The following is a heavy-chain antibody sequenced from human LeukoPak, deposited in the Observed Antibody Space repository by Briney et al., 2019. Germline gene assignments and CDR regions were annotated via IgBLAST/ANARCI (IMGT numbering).Heavy chain of an antibody. Sequence: GGSLRLSCAASGFTFSSYSMTWGRQAPGKGLEWVSSMSSGGTYIYYADSVRGRFPISRDNAKNSLYLLMNTQRGGDTAVYYCARDRATGASRVFLVQWGQGTLVTVSS. CDR1: GFTFSSYS. V-gene: IGHV3-21*01. D-gene: IGHD1-26*01. CDR2: MSSGGTYI. CDR3: ARDRATGASRVFLVQ. J-gene: IGHJ4*02.